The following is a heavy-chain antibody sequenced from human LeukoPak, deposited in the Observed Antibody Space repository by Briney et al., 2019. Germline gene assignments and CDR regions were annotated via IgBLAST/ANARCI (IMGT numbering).Heavy chain of an antibody. D-gene: IGHD6-19*01. CDR1: GFTFSSYR. CDR2: INSDGSST. V-gene: IGHV3-74*01. CDR3: ARDNGWYDFDY. J-gene: IGHJ4*02. Sequence: GGSLRLSCAASGFTFSSYRMHWVRQAPGKGLVWASHINSDGSSTNYADSVKGRFTISRDNAKNTLFLQMNSLRAEDTAVYYCARDNGWYDFDYWGQGTLVTVSS.